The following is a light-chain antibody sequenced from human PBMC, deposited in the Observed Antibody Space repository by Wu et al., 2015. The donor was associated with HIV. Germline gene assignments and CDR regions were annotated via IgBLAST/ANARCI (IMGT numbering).Light chain of an antibody. V-gene: IGKV3-20*01. Sequence: EIVLTQSPGTLSLSPGERATLSCRASQSVSSTYLAWYQQKPGQAPRLLLYGASNRATGIPDRFSGSGSGTDFTLSISRLEPEDFAVYYCQQFDNSQFTFGPGTKVDIK. CDR2: GAS. J-gene: IGKJ3*01. CDR3: QQFDNSQFT. CDR1: QSVSSTY.